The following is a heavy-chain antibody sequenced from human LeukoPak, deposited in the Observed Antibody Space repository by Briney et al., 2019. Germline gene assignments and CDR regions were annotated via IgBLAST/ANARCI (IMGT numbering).Heavy chain of an antibody. Sequence: ASVKVSCKASGYTFTSYYMHWVRQAPGQGLEWMGIINPSGGSTSYAQKFQGRVTMTRDTSTSTVYMELSSLRSEDTAVYYCASQGQLATSFDYWGQGTLVTVSS. J-gene: IGHJ4*02. V-gene: IGHV1-46*01. CDR3: ASQGQLATSFDY. D-gene: IGHD6-6*01. CDR2: INPSGGST. CDR1: GYTFTSYY.